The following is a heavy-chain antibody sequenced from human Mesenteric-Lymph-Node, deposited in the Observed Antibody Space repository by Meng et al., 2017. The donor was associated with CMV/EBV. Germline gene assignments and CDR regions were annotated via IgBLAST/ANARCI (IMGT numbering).Heavy chain of an antibody. D-gene: IGHD2-2*01. CDR1: GYTFTSYE. V-gene: IGHV1-2*02. Sequence: ASVKVSCKASGYTFTSYEINWVRQATGQGLEWMGWINPNSGGTNYAQKFQGRVTMTRDTSISTAYMELSRLRSDDTAVYYCAIVVVPASTHFYYYGMDVWGQGTTVTVSS. CDR2: INPNSGGT. J-gene: IGHJ6*02. CDR3: AIVVVPASTHFYYYGMDV.